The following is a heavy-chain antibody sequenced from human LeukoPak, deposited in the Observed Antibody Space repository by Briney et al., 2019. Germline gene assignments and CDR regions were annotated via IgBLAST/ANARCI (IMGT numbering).Heavy chain of an antibody. CDR3: ARGRVVRGVIIPHWFDP. V-gene: IGHV1-2*02. CDR2: INPNSGGT. Sequence: GASVKVSCKASGYTFTGYYIHWVRQAPGQGLEWMGWINPNSGGTNYAQKFQGRVTMTRDTSISTAYMELSRLRSDDTAVYYCARGRVVRGVIIPHWFDPWGQGTLVTVSS. D-gene: IGHD3-10*01. CDR1: GYTFTGYY. J-gene: IGHJ5*02.